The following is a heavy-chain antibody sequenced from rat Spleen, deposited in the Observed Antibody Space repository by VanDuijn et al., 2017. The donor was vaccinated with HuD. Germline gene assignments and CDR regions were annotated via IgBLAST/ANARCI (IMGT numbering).Heavy chain of an antibody. Sequence: EVQLVESGGGLVQPGRSLKLSCAASGFTFSDYNMAWVRQAPKKGLEWVATLSSDGSSTYYGDSVKGRFTISRDNAKSTLYLQMNSLRSEDTATYFCARPHSSLYVMDAWGQGASVTVSS. CDR3: ARPHSSLYVMDA. V-gene: IGHV5-22*01. CDR2: LSSDGSST. D-gene: IGHD1-2*01. J-gene: IGHJ4*01. CDR1: GFTFSDYN.